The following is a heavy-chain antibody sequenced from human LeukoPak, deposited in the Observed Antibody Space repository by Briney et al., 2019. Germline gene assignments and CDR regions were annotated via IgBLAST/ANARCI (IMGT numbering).Heavy chain of an antibody. Sequence: GGSLRLSCAPSGFTFRSYWMHWVRQAPGKGLVWVSRINSDGSSTSYADSVKGRFTISRDNAKNSLYLEMHSLRAEDTAVYYCARALPSSWYYFDYWGQGTLVTVSS. CDR3: ARALPSSWYYFDY. CDR2: INSDGSST. CDR1: GFTFRSYW. V-gene: IGHV3-74*01. J-gene: IGHJ4*02. D-gene: IGHD6-13*01.